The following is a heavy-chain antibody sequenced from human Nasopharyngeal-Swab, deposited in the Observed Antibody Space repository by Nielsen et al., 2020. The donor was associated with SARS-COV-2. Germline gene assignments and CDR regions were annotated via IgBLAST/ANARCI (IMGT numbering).Heavy chain of an antibody. CDR3: ARDDSSNYDFWSGYYTSFDY. Sequence: ASVKVSCKASGYTFTSYGISWVRQAPGQGLEWMGWISAYNGNTNYAQKLQGRVTMTTDTSTSTAYMELRSLRSADTAVYYGARDDSSNYDFWSGYYTSFDYWGQGTLVTVPS. CDR1: GYTFTSYG. J-gene: IGHJ4*02. V-gene: IGHV1-18*01. D-gene: IGHD3-3*01. CDR2: ISAYNGNT.